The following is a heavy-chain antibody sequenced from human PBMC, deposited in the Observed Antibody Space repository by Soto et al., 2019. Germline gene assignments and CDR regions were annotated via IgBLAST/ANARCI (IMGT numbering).Heavy chain of an antibody. D-gene: IGHD6-19*01. Sequence: PSETLSLTCTVSGGSISSSSYYWGWIRQPPGKGLEWIGSIYYSGSTYYNPSLKSRVTISVDTSKNQFSLKLSSVTAADTAVYYCARIGIAVAEDWFDPWGQGTLVTVS. CDR1: GGSISSSSYY. J-gene: IGHJ5*02. CDR2: IYYSGST. CDR3: ARIGIAVAEDWFDP. V-gene: IGHV4-39*01.